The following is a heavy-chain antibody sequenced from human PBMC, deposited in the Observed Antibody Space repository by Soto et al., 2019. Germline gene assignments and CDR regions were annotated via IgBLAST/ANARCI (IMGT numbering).Heavy chain of an antibody. V-gene: IGHV3-23*01. J-gene: IGHJ5*01. CDR2: ISTNGDTA. D-gene: IGHD4-17*01. CDR3: AKDLSRWPHYAFDS. Sequence: GGSLRLSCAASGFTFRNYGMNCVRQAPGKGLEWVSGISTNGDTANYADSVKGRFTISRDNSKNALYMQMNGLRPEDTAVYYCAKDLSRWPHYAFDSWGQGTLVTVSS. CDR1: GFTFRNYG.